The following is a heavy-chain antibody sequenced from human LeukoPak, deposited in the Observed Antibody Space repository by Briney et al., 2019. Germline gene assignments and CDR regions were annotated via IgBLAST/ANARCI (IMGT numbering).Heavy chain of an antibody. J-gene: IGHJ5*02. CDR3: AREFSTDYFDP. Sequence: SETLSLTCSVSGGPISSYYWSWIRQPPGKGLEWIGYIYYSGSTNYNPSLKSRVTISVDTSKNQFSLKLSSVTAADTAVYYCAREFSTDYFDPWGQGTLVTFSS. CDR2: IYYSGST. D-gene: IGHD4-11*01. CDR1: GGPISSYY. V-gene: IGHV4-59*01.